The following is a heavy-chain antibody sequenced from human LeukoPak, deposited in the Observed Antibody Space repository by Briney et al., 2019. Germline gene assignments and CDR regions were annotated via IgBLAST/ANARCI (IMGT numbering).Heavy chain of an antibody. CDR1: GFTFSIYG. D-gene: IGHD4-17*01. CDR2: ISGTGASI. J-gene: IGHJ4*02. V-gene: IGHV3-23*01. CDR3: AKGHGDWAGNYFDY. Sequence: GGSLRLSCAASGFTFSIYGMNWVRQAPGKGLEWVSAISGTGASIHYADSVKGRLTISRDNSKNTLYLQIHTLRAEDTAIYYCAKGHGDWAGNYFDYWGQGTLVSVSS.